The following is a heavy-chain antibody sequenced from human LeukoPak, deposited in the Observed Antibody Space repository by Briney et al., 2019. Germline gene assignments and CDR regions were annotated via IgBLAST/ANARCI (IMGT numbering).Heavy chain of an antibody. CDR2: VSGGGRST. V-gene: IGHV3-43*02. D-gene: IGHD2-2*01. CDR1: GFTFSNYA. CDR3: VRDALPHCASSSCYQFDY. Sequence: GGSLRLSCVASGFTFSNYAMSWVRQAPGKGLEWVSNVSGGGRSTYHIDSVKGRFTISRDRNENSVFLQMNSLKPEDSAVYFCVRDALPHCASSSCYQFDYWGQGTLVTVSS. J-gene: IGHJ4*02.